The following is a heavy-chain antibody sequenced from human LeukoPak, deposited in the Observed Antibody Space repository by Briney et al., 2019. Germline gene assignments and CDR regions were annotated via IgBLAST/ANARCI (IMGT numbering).Heavy chain of an antibody. V-gene: IGHV4-59*01. CDR2: FSYSGST. D-gene: IGHD6-6*01. J-gene: IGHJ4*02. CDR3: ARTYSSSLVFVY. Sequence: PSETLSLTCTVSGGSISNYYWTWIRQPPGKGLEWIGYFSYSGSTNHNPSLKGRVTISGDTSKNQFSLKLSSVTAADTAFYYCARTYSSSLVFVYWGQGTLVTVSS. CDR1: GGSISNYY.